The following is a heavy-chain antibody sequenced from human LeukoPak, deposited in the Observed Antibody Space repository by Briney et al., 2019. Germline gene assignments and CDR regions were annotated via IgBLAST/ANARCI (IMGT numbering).Heavy chain of an antibody. V-gene: IGHV3-9*01. Sequence: GRSLRLSCAASGFTFDDYAMHWVRQAPGKGLEWVSGISWNSGSIGYADSVKGRFTISRDNAENSLYLQMNSLRADDTAVYYCARHYCTNMGCAPLDFWGQGTLVIVSS. CDR1: GFTFDDYA. J-gene: IGHJ4*02. D-gene: IGHD2-8*01. CDR3: ARHYCTNMGCAPLDF. CDR2: ISWNSGSI.